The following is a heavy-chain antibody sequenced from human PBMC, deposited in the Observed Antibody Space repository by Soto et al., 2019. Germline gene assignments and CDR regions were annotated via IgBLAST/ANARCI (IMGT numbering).Heavy chain of an antibody. J-gene: IGHJ4*02. CDR1: GYTFTGYY. CDR2: INPNSGGT. CDR3: ARTRAFTIFGVVAFDY. Sequence: QVQLVQSGAEVKKPGASVKVSCKASGYTFTGYYMHWVRQAPGQGLEWMGWINPNSGGTNYAQKFQGWVTRSRDTSTSTAYVGLSRLRSDDTAVYYCARTRAFTIFGVVAFDYWAQGTLVTVSS. D-gene: IGHD3-3*01. V-gene: IGHV1-2*04.